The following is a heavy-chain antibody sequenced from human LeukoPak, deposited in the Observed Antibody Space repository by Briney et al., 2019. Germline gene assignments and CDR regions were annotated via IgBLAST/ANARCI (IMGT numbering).Heavy chain of an antibody. J-gene: IGHJ4*02. CDR3: ARDRTSWGYCSGGSCLFDY. CDR2: ISAYNGNT. Sequence: ASVTVSCKASGYTFTSYGISWVRQAPGQGLEGMGWISAYNGNTNYAQKLQGRVTMTTDTSTSTAYMELRSLRSDDTAVYYCARDRTSWGYCSGGSCLFDYWGQGTLVTVSS. D-gene: IGHD2-15*01. CDR1: GYTFTSYG. V-gene: IGHV1-18*04.